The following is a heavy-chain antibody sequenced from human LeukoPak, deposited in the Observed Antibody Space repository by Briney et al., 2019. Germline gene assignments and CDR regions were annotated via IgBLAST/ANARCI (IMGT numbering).Heavy chain of an antibody. CDR3: ARDRVLLWFGEPEVSWFDP. D-gene: IGHD3-10*01. J-gene: IGHJ5*02. CDR1: GYTFTGYY. V-gene: IGHV1-2*02. CDR2: INPNSGGT. Sequence: ASVKVSCKASGYTFTGYYMHWVRQAPGQGLEWMGWINPNSGGTNYAQKFQGRVTMTRDTSISTAYMELSRLRSDDTAVYYCARDRVLLWFGEPEVSWFDPWGQGTLVTVSS.